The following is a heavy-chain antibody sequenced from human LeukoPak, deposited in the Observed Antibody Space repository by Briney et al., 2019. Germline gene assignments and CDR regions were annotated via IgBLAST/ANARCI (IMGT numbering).Heavy chain of an antibody. CDR3: ARIDGYSYGPDIYYYYGMDV. CDR2: IDWDDDK. J-gene: IGHJ6*02. Sequence: ESGPTLANPTQTLTLTCTFSGFSLSTSGMCVSWIRQPPGKALEWLARIDWDDDKYYSTSLKTRLTISKDTSKNQVVLTMTNMDPVDTATYYCARIDGYSYGPDIYYYYGMDVWGQGTTVTVSS. V-gene: IGHV2-70*11. D-gene: IGHD5-18*01. CDR1: GFSLSTSGMC.